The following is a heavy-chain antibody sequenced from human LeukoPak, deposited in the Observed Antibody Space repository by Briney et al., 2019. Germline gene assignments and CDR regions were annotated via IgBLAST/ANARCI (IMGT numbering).Heavy chain of an antibody. CDR2: IYYSGST. D-gene: IGHD2-2*01. Sequence: SETLSLTCAVYGGSFSGYYWSWIRQPPGKGLEWIGYIYYSGSTNYNPSLKSRVTISVDTSKNQFSLKLSSVTAADTAVYYCARHGVRGIVVVPAATANYYYGMDVWGQGTTVTVSS. V-gene: IGHV4-59*08. J-gene: IGHJ6*02. CDR3: ARHGVRGIVVVPAATANYYYGMDV. CDR1: GGSFSGYY.